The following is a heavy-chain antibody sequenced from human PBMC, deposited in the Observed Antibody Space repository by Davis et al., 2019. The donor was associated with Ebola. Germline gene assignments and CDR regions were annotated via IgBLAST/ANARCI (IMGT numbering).Heavy chain of an antibody. CDR3: ARDGTMVRGVIDC. V-gene: IGHV3-33*01. J-gene: IGHJ4*02. CDR1: GFTFSSYG. D-gene: IGHD3-10*01. Sequence: GGSLRLSCAASGFTFSSYGMHWVRQAPGKGLEWVAVIWYDGSNKYYADSVKGRFTISRDNSKNTLYLQMNSLRAEDTAVYYCARDGTMVRGVIDCWGQGTLVTVSS. CDR2: IWYDGSNK.